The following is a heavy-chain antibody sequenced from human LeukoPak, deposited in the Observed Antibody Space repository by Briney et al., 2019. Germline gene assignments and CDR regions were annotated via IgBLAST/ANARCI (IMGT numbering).Heavy chain of an antibody. Sequence: GASVKVSCKASGGTFSSYAISWVRQAPGQGLEWMGRIIPILGIANYAQKFQGRVTITADKSTSTAYMELSSLRSGDTAVYYCARAGVVTDAEYFQHWGQGTLVTVSS. CDR1: GGTFSSYA. J-gene: IGHJ1*01. CDR2: IIPILGIA. CDR3: ARAGVVTDAEYFQH. D-gene: IGHD2-21*02. V-gene: IGHV1-69*04.